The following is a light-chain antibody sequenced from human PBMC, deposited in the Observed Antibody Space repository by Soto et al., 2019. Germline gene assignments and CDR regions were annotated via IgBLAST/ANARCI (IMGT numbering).Light chain of an antibody. J-gene: IGLJ2*01. CDR3: QNWGTGIHVV. V-gene: IGLV4-69*01. Sequence: QLVLTQSPSASASLGASVKLTCTLSSGHSSYAIAWHQQQPEKGPRYLMKLDSDGSHTKGDAIPDRLSGSSSGSERYLTIASLQSEDEADYYCQNWGTGIHVVFGGGTKLTVL. CDR2: LDSDGSH. CDR1: SGHSSYA.